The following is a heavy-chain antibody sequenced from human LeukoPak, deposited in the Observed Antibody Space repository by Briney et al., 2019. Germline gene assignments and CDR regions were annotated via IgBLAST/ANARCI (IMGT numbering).Heavy chain of an antibody. D-gene: IGHD2-2*01. CDR1: GFTFSRYG. J-gene: IGHJ4*02. Sequence: GGSLRLSCAASGFTFSRYGMSWVRQAPGKGLEWVAFIRYDGSNKYYADSVKGRFTISRDNSKNTLYLQMNSLRAEDTAVHYCAKDSSTSCHDWGQGTPVTVSS. V-gene: IGHV3-30*02. CDR2: IRYDGSNK. CDR3: AKDSSTSCHD.